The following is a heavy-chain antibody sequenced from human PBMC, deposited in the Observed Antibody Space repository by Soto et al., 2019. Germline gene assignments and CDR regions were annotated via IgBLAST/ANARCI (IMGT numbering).Heavy chain of an antibody. CDR1: GGSISSYY. V-gene: IGHV4-59*01. CDR2: IYYSGST. Sequence: SETLSLTCTVSGGSISSYYWSWIRQPPGKGLEWIGDIYYSGSTNYNPSLKSRVTISVDTSKNQFSLKLSSVTAADTAVYYCARAAVPAAIRNNWFDPWGQGPLVTVSS. J-gene: IGHJ5*02. CDR3: ARAAVPAAIRNNWFDP. D-gene: IGHD2-2*02.